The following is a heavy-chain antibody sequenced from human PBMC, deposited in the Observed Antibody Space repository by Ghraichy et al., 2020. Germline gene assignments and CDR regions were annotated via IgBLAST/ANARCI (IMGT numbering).Heavy chain of an antibody. CDR3: ARRGGPDSSGYPTYYYYGMDV. J-gene: IGHJ6*02. D-gene: IGHD3-22*01. Sequence: QTLSLTCTFSGFSLSTSGVGVGWIRQPPGKALEWLALIYWDDDKRYSPSLKSRLTITKDTSKNQVVLTMTNMDPVDTATYYCARRGGPDSSGYPTYYYYGMDVWGQGTTVTVSS. CDR2: IYWDDDK. CDR1: GFSLSTSGVG. V-gene: IGHV2-5*02.